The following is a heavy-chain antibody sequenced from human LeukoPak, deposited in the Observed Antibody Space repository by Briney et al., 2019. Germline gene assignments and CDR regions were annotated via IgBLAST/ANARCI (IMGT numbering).Heavy chain of an antibody. CDR1: GGSIRSGGYF. Sequence: SETLSLTCTVSGGSIRSGGYFWSWIRQHPGKGLEWIGHIYYSGSTDYNPSLKSRVNISVDTSKNHFSLKLSSVTAADTAVYYCARSRYCSTSTCYGDFDYWGQGTLVTVSS. J-gene: IGHJ4*02. V-gene: IGHV4-31*03. CDR3: ARSRYCSTSTCYGDFDY. D-gene: IGHD2-2*01. CDR2: IYYSGST.